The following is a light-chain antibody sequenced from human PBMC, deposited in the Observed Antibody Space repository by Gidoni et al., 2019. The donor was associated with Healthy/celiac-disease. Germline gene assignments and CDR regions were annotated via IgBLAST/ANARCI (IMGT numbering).Light chain of an antibody. CDR3: QQLYT. Sequence: EIVWTQSPATLSLSPGERATLSCRASQSVSSYLAWYQQKPGQAPRLLIYDASNRATGIPARFSGSGSGTDFTLTISSLEPEDFAVYYCQQLYTFGQGTKLEIK. V-gene: IGKV3-11*01. J-gene: IGKJ2*01. CDR2: DAS. CDR1: QSVSSY.